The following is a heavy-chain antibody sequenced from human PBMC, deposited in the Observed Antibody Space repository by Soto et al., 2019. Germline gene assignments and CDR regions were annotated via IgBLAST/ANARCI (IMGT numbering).Heavy chain of an antibody. J-gene: IGHJ4*02. D-gene: IGHD4-4*01. CDR2: IYYTGST. CDR1: GGSIYTGGFY. V-gene: IGHV4-31*03. CDR3: ATSPVNSRASVDY. Sequence: PSETLSLTCTVSGGSIYTGGFYWSWIRQLPGKCLEWLGYIYYTGSTQYTPSLKSRLSISTDTSDNQFSLRLNSLTAADTAVYYCATSPVNSRASVDYWGPGTPVTVSS.